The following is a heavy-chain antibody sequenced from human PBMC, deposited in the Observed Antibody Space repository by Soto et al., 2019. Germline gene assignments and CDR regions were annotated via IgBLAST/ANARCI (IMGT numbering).Heavy chain of an antibody. Sequence: SETLSLTCTVSGGSISRSGYYWGWIRQPPGKGLEWIGSIYSNKSTYYNPSLKSRVTISVDTSNNQFSLKLRSVTVADTAVFYCARHPPGIAVADNWFDPWGHGALVTVSS. J-gene: IGHJ5*02. CDR2: IYSNKST. D-gene: IGHD6-19*01. CDR3: ARHPPGIAVADNWFDP. CDR1: GGSISRSGYY. V-gene: IGHV4-39*01.